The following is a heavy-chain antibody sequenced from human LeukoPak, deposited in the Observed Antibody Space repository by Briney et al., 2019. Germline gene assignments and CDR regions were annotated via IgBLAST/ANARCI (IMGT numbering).Heavy chain of an antibody. D-gene: IGHD6-25*01. CDR1: GFAFNTYT. CDR2: ISSTGAYL. CDR3: ARVSSNPYSRGYYHFDY. J-gene: IGHJ4*02. Sequence: GGSLRLSCAASGFAFNTYTMNWVRQTPGKGLEWVSSISSTGAYLYHADSMDGRFTVSRDNARNLLYLHMNSLRAEFSAMYFCARVSSNPYSRGYYHFDYWGQGTLVTVSS. V-gene: IGHV3-21*01.